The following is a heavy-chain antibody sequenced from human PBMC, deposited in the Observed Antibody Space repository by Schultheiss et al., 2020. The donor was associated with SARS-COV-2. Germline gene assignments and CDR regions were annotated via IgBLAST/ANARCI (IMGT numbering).Heavy chain of an antibody. D-gene: IGHD6-19*01. V-gene: IGHV4-59*11. CDR1: GGSISSHY. Sequence: SQTLSLTCTVSGGSISSHYWSWIRQPPGKGLEWIGYIYYSGSTYYNPSLKSLVTISVDTSKNQFSLKLSSVTAADTAVYYCANLGVSYSSGWENDSWGQGTLVTVSS. J-gene: IGHJ5*01. CDR2: IYYSGST. CDR3: ANLGVSYSSGWENDS.